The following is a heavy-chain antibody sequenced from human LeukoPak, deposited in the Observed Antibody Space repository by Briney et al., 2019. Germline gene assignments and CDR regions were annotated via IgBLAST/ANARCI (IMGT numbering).Heavy chain of an antibody. CDR3: AKKMAGKYYFDY. V-gene: IGHV3-23*01. CDR1: GFTFNNYA. D-gene: IGHD1-14*01. Sequence: PGGSLRLSCAASGFTFNNYAMSWVRQAPGKGLEWISTISSSGGSTSYADSVQGRFTISRDNSKNTLYLQMISLRTEDTAVYYCAKKMAGKYYFDYWGQGTLVTVSS. J-gene: IGHJ4*02. CDR2: ISSSGGST.